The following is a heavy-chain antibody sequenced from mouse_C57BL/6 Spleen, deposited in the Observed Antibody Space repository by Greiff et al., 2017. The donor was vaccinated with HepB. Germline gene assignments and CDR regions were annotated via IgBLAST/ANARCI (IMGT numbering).Heavy chain of an antibody. J-gene: IGHJ4*01. V-gene: IGHV1-80*01. Sequence: VQLQESGAELVKPGASVKISCKASGYAFSSYWMNWVKQRPGKGLEWIGQIYPGDGDTNYNGKFKGKATLTADKSSSTAYMQLSSLTSEDSAVYFCARSRGYDYAYAMDYWGQGTSVTVSS. CDR3: ARSRGYDYAYAMDY. D-gene: IGHD2-4*01. CDR1: GYAFSSYW. CDR2: IYPGDGDT.